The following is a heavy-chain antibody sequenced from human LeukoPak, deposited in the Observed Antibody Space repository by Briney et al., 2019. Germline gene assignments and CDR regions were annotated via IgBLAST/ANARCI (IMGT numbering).Heavy chain of an antibody. J-gene: IGHJ4*02. CDR3: AKGLRIPRLFGYFDY. Sequence: GGSLRPSCAASGFTFSSYAMSCVRQAPGKGLEWVSAISGSGGSTYYADSVKGRFTISRANSKNTLYLQMNSLRAEAPAVYYCAKGLRIPRLFGYFDYWGQGTLVTVSS. D-gene: IGHD2-21*01. V-gene: IGHV3-23*01. CDR2: ISGSGGST. CDR1: GFTFSSYA.